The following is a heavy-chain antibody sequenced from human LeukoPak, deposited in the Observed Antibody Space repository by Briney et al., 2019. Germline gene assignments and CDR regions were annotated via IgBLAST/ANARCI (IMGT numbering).Heavy chain of an antibody. Sequence: GGSLRLSCAASGFTFSSFWMSWLRQSPGKGLEWVAFIRYGGSNKYYADSVKGRFTISRDNSKNTLYLQMNSLRAEDTAVYYCATDGPHHDIDYWGQGALVTVSS. D-gene: IGHD1-1*01. CDR2: IRYGGSNK. V-gene: IGHV3-30*02. J-gene: IGHJ4*02. CDR3: ATDGPHHDIDY. CDR1: GFTFSSFW.